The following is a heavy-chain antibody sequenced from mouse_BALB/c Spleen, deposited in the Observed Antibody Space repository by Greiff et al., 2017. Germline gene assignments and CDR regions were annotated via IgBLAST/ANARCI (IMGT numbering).Heavy chain of an antibody. V-gene: IGHV1S81*02. CDR2: INPSNGGT. CDR1: GFNIKDTY. Sequence: VQLQQSGAELVKPGASVKLSCTASGFNIKDTYMYWVKQRPGQGLEWIGGINPSNGGTNFNEKFKSKATLTVDKSSSTAYMQLSSLTSEDSAVYYCTRGPDYYGSSYYAMDYWGQGTLVTVSS. CDR3: TRGPDYYGSSYYAMDY. D-gene: IGHD1-1*01. J-gene: IGHJ4*01.